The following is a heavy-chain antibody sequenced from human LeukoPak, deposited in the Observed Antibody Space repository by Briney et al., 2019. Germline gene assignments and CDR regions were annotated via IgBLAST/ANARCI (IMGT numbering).Heavy chain of an antibody. CDR1: GFTFTSSA. CDR3: AAGYCSGGSCYPYYYYGMDV. D-gene: IGHD2-15*01. J-gene: IGHJ6*02. V-gene: IGHV1-58*01. Sequence: ASVKVSCKASGFTFTSSAVQWVRQARGQHLEWIGWIVVGSGNTNYAQKFQERVTITRDMSTSTAYMELSSLRSEDTAVYYCAAGYCSGGSCYPYYYYGMDVWGQGTTVTVSS. CDR2: IVVGSGNT.